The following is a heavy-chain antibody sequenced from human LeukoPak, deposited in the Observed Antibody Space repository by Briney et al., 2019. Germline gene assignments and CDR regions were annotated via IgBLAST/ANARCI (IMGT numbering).Heavy chain of an antibody. D-gene: IGHD3-16*01. CDR1: GFTFSNYG. CDR2: IRYDGTNE. Sequence: GGSLRLSCAASGFTFSNYGMHWVRQAPGKGLEWVAFIRYDGTNENYADSVRVRFTISRDNSKNTLHLQMNSLRAEDTAVYYCAKGAYRLDYWGQGTLVTVSS. J-gene: IGHJ4*02. CDR3: AKGAYRLDY. V-gene: IGHV3-30*02.